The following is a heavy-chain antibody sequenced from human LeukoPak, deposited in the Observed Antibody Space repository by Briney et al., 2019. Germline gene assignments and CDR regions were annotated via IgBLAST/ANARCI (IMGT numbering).Heavy chain of an antibody. J-gene: IGHJ4*02. Sequence: GGSLRLTCAASGFTFSSYAMSGVRQAPGKGLEWVSAISGSGGSTYYADSVKGRFTISRDNSKNTLYLQMNSLRAEDTAVYYCARQMTPHGNFDYWGQGTLVTVSS. D-gene: IGHD1-26*01. CDR1: GFTFSSYA. CDR3: ARQMTPHGNFDY. CDR2: ISGSGGST. V-gene: IGHV3-23*01.